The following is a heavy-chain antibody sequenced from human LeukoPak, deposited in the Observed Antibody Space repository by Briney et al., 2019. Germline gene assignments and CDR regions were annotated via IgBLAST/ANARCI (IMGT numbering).Heavy chain of an antibody. J-gene: IGHJ5*02. V-gene: IGHV4-38-2*02. CDR2: IYYSGST. CDR1: GYSISSGYY. Sequence: SETLSLTCTVSGYSISSGYYWGWIRQPPGQGLEWIGSIYYSGSTYYNPSLKSRVTISVDTSKNQFSLKLSSVTAADTAVYYCARVWRSSFGSLNWFDPWGQGTLVTVSS. CDR3: ARVWRSSFGSLNWFDP. D-gene: IGHD6-6*01.